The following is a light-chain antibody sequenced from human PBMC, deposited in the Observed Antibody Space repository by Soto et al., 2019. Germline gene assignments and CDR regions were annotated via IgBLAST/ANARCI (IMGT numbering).Light chain of an antibody. V-gene: IGLV1-44*01. Sequence: QSVLTQPPSASATPGQRVTIACSGSSSNIGSTTVKWYQQLPGTAPKLLIYNNNLRPSGIPDRFSGSKSGTSASLDISGLQSEDEADYYCAAWDDSLNGVVFGGGTKLTVL. CDR2: NNN. CDR3: AAWDDSLNGVV. J-gene: IGLJ3*02. CDR1: SSNIGSTT.